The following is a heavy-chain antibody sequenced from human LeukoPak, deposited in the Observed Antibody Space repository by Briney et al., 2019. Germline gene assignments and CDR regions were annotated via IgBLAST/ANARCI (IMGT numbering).Heavy chain of an antibody. V-gene: IGHV4-59*01. CDR2: IYYSGST. CDR1: GGSISSYC. Sequence: PSETLSLTCTVSGGSISSYCWSWIRQPPGKGLEWIGYIYYSGSTNYNPSLKSRVTISVDTSKNQFSLKLSSVTAADTAVYYCARVLVGATLIFGHAVDIWGQGTMVTVSS. CDR3: ARVLVGATLIFGHAVDI. D-gene: IGHD1-26*01. J-gene: IGHJ3*02.